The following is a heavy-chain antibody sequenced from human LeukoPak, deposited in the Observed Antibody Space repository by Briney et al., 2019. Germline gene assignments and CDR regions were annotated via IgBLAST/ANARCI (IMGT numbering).Heavy chain of an antibody. V-gene: IGHV5-51*01. CDR3: ARLGSSLPYYYYGMDV. J-gene: IGHJ6*02. CDR1: GYSFTSYW. CDR2: IYPGDSDT. D-gene: IGHD6-13*01. Sequence: GESLKISCKGSGYSFTSYWIGWVRQMPGKGLEWMGIIYPGDSDTRYSPSFQGQVTISADKSISTAYLQWSSLKASDTAMHYCARLGSSLPYYYYGMDVWGQGTTVTVSS.